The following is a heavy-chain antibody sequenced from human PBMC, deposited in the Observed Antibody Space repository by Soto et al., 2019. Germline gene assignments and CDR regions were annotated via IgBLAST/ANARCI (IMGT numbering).Heavy chain of an antibody. V-gene: IGHV3-73*01. Sequence: GSLRLSCAASGFTFSGSAMHWVRQASGKGLEWVGRIRSKANSYATAYAASVKGRFTISRDDSKNTAYLQMNSLKTEDTAVYYCTRHGGSLWFGEYYYGMDVWGQGTTVTVSS. CDR2: IRSKANSYAT. J-gene: IGHJ6*02. CDR1: GFTFSGSA. CDR3: TRHGGSLWFGEYYYGMDV. D-gene: IGHD3-10*01.